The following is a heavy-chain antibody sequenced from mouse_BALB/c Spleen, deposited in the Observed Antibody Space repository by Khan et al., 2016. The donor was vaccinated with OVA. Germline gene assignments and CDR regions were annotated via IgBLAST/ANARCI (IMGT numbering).Heavy chain of an antibody. Sequence: VQLQESGPGLVKPSQSLSLTCSVTGYSITSGYYWSWIRQFPGNRLEWMGYISYDGSNNYNPSLKNRISITRDTSKKQFFLKLHSVTTEDTATYYCAIKSYGKRAYWGQGTLVTVSA. V-gene: IGHV3-6*02. D-gene: IGHD2-1*01. J-gene: IGHJ3*01. CDR1: GYSITSGYY. CDR3: AIKSYGKRAY. CDR2: ISYDGSN.